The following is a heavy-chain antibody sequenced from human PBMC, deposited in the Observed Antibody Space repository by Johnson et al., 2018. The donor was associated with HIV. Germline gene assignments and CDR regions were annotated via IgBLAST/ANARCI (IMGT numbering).Heavy chain of an antibody. J-gene: IGHJ3*02. Sequence: VQLVESGGVVVQPGGSLRLSCETSRFTFDAYAMHWVRQAPGKGLEWVSYISSSGSTIYYADSVKGRFTISRDNAKNTLYLQMNSLRVEDTAVDYCAKGEQLVISRKGHDAFDIWGQGTMVTVSS. V-gene: IGHV3-48*03. CDR1: RFTFDAYA. D-gene: IGHD6-6*01. CDR3: AKGEQLVISRKGHDAFDI. CDR2: ISSSGSTI.